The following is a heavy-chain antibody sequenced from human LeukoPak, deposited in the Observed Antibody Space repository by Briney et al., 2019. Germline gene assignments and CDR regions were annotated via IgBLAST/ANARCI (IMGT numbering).Heavy chain of an antibody. CDR1: GYTFTSYG. D-gene: IGHD2-2*01. V-gene: IGHV1-18*01. CDR3: ARDTDIVVVPAAPGY. J-gene: IGHJ4*02. CDR2: ISAYNGNT. Sequence: ASVKVSCKASGYTFTSYGISWVRQAPGQGLEWMGWISAYNGNTNYAQKLQGRVTMTTDTSTSTAYMELRSLRSDDTAVYYCARDTDIVVVPAAPGYWGQGTLVTVSS.